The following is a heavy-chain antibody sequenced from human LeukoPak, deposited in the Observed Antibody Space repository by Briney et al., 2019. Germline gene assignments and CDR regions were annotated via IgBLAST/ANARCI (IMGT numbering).Heavy chain of an antibody. J-gene: IGHJ4*02. CDR2: INHSGST. CDR1: GGSFSGYY. V-gene: IGHV4-34*01. CDR3: ARHARRPGSYYYDY. D-gene: IGHD1-26*01. Sequence: SETLSLTCAVYGGSFSGYYWSWIRQPPGKGLEWIGEINHSGSTNYNPSLKSRVTISVDTSKNQFSLKLSSVTAADTAVYYCARHARRPGSYYYDYWGQGTLVTVSS.